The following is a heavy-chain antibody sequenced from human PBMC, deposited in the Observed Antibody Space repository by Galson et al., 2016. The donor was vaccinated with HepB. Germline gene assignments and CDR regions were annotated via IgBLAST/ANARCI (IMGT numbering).Heavy chain of an antibody. CDR3: AREQSTAALAMDV. D-gene: IGHD6-6*01. J-gene: IGHJ6*04. CDR1: GFTFSSYG. CDR2: IWYDGSNK. V-gene: IGHV3-33*01. Sequence: SLRLSCAASGFTFSSYGMHWVCQAPGRGLEWVALIWYDGSNKYYADSVKGRFTISRDNSKNTLYLQMNSLRAEDTAVYYCAREQSTAALAMDVWGKGTTVTVSS.